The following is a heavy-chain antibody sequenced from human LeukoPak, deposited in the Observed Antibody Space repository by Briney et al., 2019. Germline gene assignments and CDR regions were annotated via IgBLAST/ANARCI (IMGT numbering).Heavy chain of an antibody. CDR3: ASARGIAVAGGTYYFDY. J-gene: IGHJ4*02. Sequence: GESLKISCEGSGYSFTNYWIGWVRQMPGKGLEWMGIIYPGDSDTRYSPSFQGQVTISADKSISTAYLQWSSLKASDTAMYYCASARGIAVAGGTYYFDYWGQGTLVTVSS. D-gene: IGHD6-19*01. V-gene: IGHV5-51*01. CDR1: GYSFTNYW. CDR2: IYPGDSDT.